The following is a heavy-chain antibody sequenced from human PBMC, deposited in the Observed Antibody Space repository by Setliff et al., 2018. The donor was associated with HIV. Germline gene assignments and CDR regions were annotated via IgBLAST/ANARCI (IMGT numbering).Heavy chain of an antibody. D-gene: IGHD1-26*01. J-gene: IGHJ6*02. CDR1: GYTFTSYA. CDR2: INTNTGNP. V-gene: IGHV7-4-1*02. CDR3: ARTMGAPYYYYGMDV. Sequence: ASVKVSCKASGYTFTSYAMNWVRQAPGQGLEWMGWINTNTGNPTYAQGFTGRFVFSLDTSVSTAYLQISSLKAEDTAVYYCARTMGAPYYYYGMDVWGQGTRSPSP.